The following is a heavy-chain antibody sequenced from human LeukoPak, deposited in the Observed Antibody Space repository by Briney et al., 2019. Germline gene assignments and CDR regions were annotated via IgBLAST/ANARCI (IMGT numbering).Heavy chain of an antibody. J-gene: IGHJ4*02. Sequence: SVKVSCKASGGTFSSYAISWVRQAPGQGLEWMGRVVPIFGTANYAQKFQGRVTITTDESTSTAYMELSSLRSEDTAVYYCARGPSGYSYGYTDYWGQGTLVTVSS. CDR3: ARGPSGYSYGYTDY. V-gene: IGHV1-69*05. CDR2: VVPIFGTA. CDR1: GGTFSSYA. D-gene: IGHD5-18*01.